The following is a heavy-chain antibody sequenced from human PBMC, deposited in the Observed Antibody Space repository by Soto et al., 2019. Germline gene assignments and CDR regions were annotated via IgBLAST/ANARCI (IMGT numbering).Heavy chain of an antibody. Sequence: EVQLVESGGGLVQPGGSLRLSCAASGFNVSSKYMSWVRQAPGKGLEWVSVIYTDGNTYYADSVKGRLTISRHNSKNTLYLQMNSLRPKDTAVYYCARVGAVGAADYWGQGTLVTVSS. V-gene: IGHV3-53*04. CDR1: GFNVSSKY. J-gene: IGHJ4*02. CDR3: ARVGAVGAADY. CDR2: IYTDGNT. D-gene: IGHD1-26*01.